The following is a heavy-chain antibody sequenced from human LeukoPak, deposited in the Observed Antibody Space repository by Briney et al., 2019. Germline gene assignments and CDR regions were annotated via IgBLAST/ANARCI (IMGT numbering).Heavy chain of an antibody. V-gene: IGHV1-18*01. D-gene: IGHD2-21*02. CDR3: ARAYCGGDCYSYFDC. CDR2: ISAYNGNT. CDR1: GYTFTSYG. J-gene: IGHJ4*02. Sequence: ASVKVSCKASGYTFTSYGISWVRQAPGQGLEWMGWISAYNGNTNYAQKLQGRVTMTTDTSTSTAYMELRSLRSDDTAVYYCARAYCGGDCYSYFDCWGQGTLVTVSS.